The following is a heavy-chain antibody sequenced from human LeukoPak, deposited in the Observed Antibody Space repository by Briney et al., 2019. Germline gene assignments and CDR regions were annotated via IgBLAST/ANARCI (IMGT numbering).Heavy chain of an antibody. J-gene: IGHJ3*02. CDR3: AKDERKGTVSSYRAFDI. V-gene: IGHV3-30*18. CDR2: ISYDGSNK. D-gene: IGHD3-16*02. CDR1: GFTFSTSG. Sequence: GSLRLSFAASGFTFSTSGMHWVRQAPGKGLGGVAIISYDGSNKYYVDSVKGRFTISRDNSKNTVYVQMNSLRAEDTAVYYCAKDERKGTVSSYRAFDIWGQGTMVIVSS.